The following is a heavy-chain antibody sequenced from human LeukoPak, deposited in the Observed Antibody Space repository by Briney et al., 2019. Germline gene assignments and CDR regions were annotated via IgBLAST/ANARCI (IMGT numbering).Heavy chain of an antibody. CDR3: ARDHVRGQYYGSGSYSPFDY. Sequence: GGSLRLSCTVSGFTVSSNSMSWVRQAPGKGLEWVSFIYSDNTHYSDSVKGRFTISRDNAKNSLYLQMNSLRAEDTAVYYCARDHVRGQYYGSGSYSPFDYWGQGTLVTVSS. J-gene: IGHJ4*02. CDR1: GFTVSSNS. D-gene: IGHD3-10*01. CDR2: IYSDNT. V-gene: IGHV3-53*01.